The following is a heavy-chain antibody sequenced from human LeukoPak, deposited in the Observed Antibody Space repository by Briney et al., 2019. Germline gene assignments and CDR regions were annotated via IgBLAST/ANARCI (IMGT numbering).Heavy chain of an antibody. CDR1: GFTFSSYS. CDR2: ISSSSSTI. Sequence: GGSLRLSCAASGFTFSSYSMNWVRQAPGKGLEWVSYISSSSSTIYYADSVKGRFTTSRDNAKNSLYLQMNSLRAEDAAVYYCARDRYSSSDWGQGTLVTVSS. J-gene: IGHJ4*02. V-gene: IGHV3-48*01. CDR3: ARDRYSSSD. D-gene: IGHD6-13*01.